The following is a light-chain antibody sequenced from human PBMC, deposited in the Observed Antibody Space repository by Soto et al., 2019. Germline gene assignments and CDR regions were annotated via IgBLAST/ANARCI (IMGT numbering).Light chain of an antibody. V-gene: IGLV2-14*03. CDR2: EVT. Sequence: QSALTQRASVSGSPGQSITISCTGTSSDIGYYNYVSWYQQHPGKAPKVIIYEVTNRPSGVSDRFSGSKSGNTASLTISGLQAEDEGDYYCSSYEDSSILMFGGGTKVTVL. CDR3: SSYEDSSILM. CDR1: SSDIGYYNY. J-gene: IGLJ3*02.